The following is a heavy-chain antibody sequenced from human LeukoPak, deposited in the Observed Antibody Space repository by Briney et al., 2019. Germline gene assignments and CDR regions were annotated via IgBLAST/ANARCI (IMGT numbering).Heavy chain of an antibody. CDR3: AANRREYAIWGY. CDR2: IYHSGST. Sequence: PSQTLSLTCAVSGGSISSGGYSWSWIRQPPGKGLEWIGYIYHSGSTYYNPSLKSRVTISVDRSKNQFSLKLSSVTAADTAVYYCAANRREYAIWGYWSQGTLVTVSS. D-gene: IGHD2-8*01. V-gene: IGHV4-30-2*01. J-gene: IGHJ4*02. CDR1: GGSISSGGYS.